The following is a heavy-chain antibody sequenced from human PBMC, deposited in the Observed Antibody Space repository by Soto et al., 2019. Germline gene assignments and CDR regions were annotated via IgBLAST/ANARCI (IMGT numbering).Heavy chain of an antibody. V-gene: IGHV1-46*01. Sequence: QVLLVQSGAELTRPGASVKVSCKASGYTFTSYYMPWVRQAPGQGLEWMAMINPSGGRTKYAQIFQGRGTLTRETSTGTVDMELSSLASADTAISYCARGPSCGGDCYLFDYWGQGTQVTVSS. CDR1: GYTFTSYY. J-gene: IGHJ4*02. D-gene: IGHD2-21*02. CDR3: ARGPSCGGDCYLFDY. CDR2: INPSGGRT.